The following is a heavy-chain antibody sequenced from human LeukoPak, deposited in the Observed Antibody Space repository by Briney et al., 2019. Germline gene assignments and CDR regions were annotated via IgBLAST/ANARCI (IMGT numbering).Heavy chain of an antibody. CDR1: GFTFSSYA. D-gene: IGHD3-22*01. CDR2: ISGSGGST. J-gene: IGHJ4*02. CDR3: AGSSGYYPYYFDY. Sequence: PGGSLRLSCAASGFTFSSYAMSWVRQAPGKGLEWVSAISGSGGSTYYADSVKGRFTISRGNSKNTLYLQMNSLRAEDTAVYYCAGSSGYYPYYFDYWGQGTLVTVSS. V-gene: IGHV3-23*01.